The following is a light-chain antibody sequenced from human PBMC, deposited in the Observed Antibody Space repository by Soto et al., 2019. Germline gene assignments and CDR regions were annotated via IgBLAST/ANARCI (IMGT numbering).Light chain of an antibody. CDR2: GAS. CDR1: QSVSRRY. CDR3: QQYGSSTQT. V-gene: IGKV3-20*01. J-gene: IGKJ1*01. Sequence: EIVLTQSPGTLSFSPGERPTLPCRASQSVSRRYLDWYQKKPGQAPRLLIYGASSRATGIPERLSGSGSGTDLTITISRMETEDFEVYYCQQYGSSTQTFGHGTKVDIK.